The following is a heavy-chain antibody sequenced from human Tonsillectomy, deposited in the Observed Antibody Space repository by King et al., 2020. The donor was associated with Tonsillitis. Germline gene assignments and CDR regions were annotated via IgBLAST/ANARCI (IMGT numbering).Heavy chain of an antibody. Sequence: QLVQSGAEVKKPGASVRVSCKASCYTFTSYGISWVRQAPGQGLEWRGGRSAYNGNTDYAQKFQGRVTMTRETSTSTAYMELRSLRSADTAVYYCARDSGGSYSFYLDYWGQGTLVTVSS. CDR2: RSAYNGNT. D-gene: IGHD1-26*01. J-gene: IGHJ4*02. CDR1: CYTFTSYG. CDR3: ARDSGGSYSFYLDY. V-gene: IGHV1-18*01.